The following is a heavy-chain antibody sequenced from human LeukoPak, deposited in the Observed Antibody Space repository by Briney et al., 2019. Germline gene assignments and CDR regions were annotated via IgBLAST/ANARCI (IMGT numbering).Heavy chain of an antibody. CDR2: ICPADSDT. CDR1: GYTFGGYW. V-gene: IGHV5-51*01. CDR3: ARRMGYCSGGSCLMFDY. D-gene: IGHD2-15*01. Sequence: KPGESLKISCKASGYTFGGYWIGWVRQMPGKGLECMGIICPADSDTRYSPSFQGQVTISADKSISTAYLQWSSLKASDTAMYYCARRMGYCSGGSCLMFDYWGQGTLVTVSS. J-gene: IGHJ4*02.